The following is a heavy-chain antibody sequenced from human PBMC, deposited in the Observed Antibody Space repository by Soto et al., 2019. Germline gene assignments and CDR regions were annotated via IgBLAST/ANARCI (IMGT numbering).Heavy chain of an antibody. CDR2: ISAYDGIT. CDR1: GYTFTSYG. CDR3: ARGGYFDSSGSRNYDYYGMNV. Sequence: QAQLVQSGAEVKKPGASVKVSCKASGYTFTSYGINWLRQAPGQGLECQGWISAYDGITKYAQIVQGGVSMTTSTSTKTAYMELRSRRSVDSAMYYCARGGYFDSSGSRNYDYYGMNVWGQGNTVSVSS. J-gene: IGHJ6*02. V-gene: IGHV1-18*04. D-gene: IGHD3-22*01.